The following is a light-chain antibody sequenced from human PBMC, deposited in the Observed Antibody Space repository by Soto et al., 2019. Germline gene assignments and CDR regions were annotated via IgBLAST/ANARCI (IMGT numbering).Light chain of an antibody. V-gene: IGLV2-14*03. CDR1: NSDVGGYTY. J-gene: IGLJ2*01. Sequence: QSALTQPASVSGSPGQSITISCTGTNSDVGGYTYVSWYQHHPGKAPKVIIYDVSYRPSGISNRFSGSKSGNTASLTISGLQAEDEADYYCSSYGRSNTLAFGGGTKLTVL. CDR3: SSYGRSNTLA. CDR2: DVS.